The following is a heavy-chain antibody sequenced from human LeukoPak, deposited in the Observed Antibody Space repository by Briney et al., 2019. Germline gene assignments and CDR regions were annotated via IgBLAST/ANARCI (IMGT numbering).Heavy chain of an antibody. J-gene: IGHJ4*02. Sequence: GSLRLSCAASGFTFSSYGFHWVRQAPGKGLEWVAVIWSDGSYKYYADSVKGRFTISRDDSKNTLYLQMNSLRAEDTAVYYCARDFSLQLFDYWGQGTLVTVFS. V-gene: IGHV3-33*01. D-gene: IGHD5-24*01. CDR3: ARDFSLQLFDY. CDR2: IWSDGSYK. CDR1: GFTFSSYG.